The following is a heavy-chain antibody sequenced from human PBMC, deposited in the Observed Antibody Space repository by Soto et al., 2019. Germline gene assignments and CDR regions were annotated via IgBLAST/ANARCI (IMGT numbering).Heavy chain of an antibody. CDR1: GFTVSSNY. CDR2: IYSGGST. V-gene: IGHV3-66*01. J-gene: IGHJ4*02. D-gene: IGHD6-13*01. Sequence: GGSLRLSCAASGFTVSSNYMNWVRQAPGKGLEWVSVIYSGGSTYYADSVRGRFTISRDNSKNTLYLQMNSLRAEDTAVYYCARDGFVAAAGTLDYWGQGTLVTVSS. CDR3: ARDGFVAAAGTLDY.